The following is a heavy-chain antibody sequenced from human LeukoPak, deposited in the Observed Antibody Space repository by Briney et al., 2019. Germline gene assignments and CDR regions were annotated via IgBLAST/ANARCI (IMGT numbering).Heavy chain of an antibody. V-gene: IGHV4-59*01. J-gene: IGHJ4*02. D-gene: IGHD3-10*01. CDR3: ARTLPSGTFDY. CDR1: GGSISSYY. CDR2: IYYSGST. Sequence: SETLSLTCTVSGGSISSYYWSWIRQPPGKGLEWIGYIYYSGSTNYNPSLKSRVTISVDTSKNQFSLKLSSVTAADTAVYYCARTLPSGTFDYWGQGALVTVSS.